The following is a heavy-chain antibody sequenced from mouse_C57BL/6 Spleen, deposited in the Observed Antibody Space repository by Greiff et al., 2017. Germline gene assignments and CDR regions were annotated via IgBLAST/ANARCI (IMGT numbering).Heavy chain of an antibody. CDR3: ASEDDSGSSPFDY. CDR2: INPSTGGT. J-gene: IGHJ2*01. CDR1: GYSFTGYY. Sequence: EVQLVESGPELVKPGASVKISCKASGYSFTGYYMHWVKQSPEQSLEWIGEINPSTGGTSYNQKFKGKATLTVDKSSSTAYMQLKSLTSEDSADYYGASEDDSGSSPFDYWGQGTTVTVSS. D-gene: IGHD1-1*01. V-gene: IGHV1-43*01.